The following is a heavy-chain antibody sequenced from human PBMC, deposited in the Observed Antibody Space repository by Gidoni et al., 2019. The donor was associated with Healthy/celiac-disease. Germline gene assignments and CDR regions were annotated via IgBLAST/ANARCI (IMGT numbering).Heavy chain of an antibody. V-gene: IGHV3-9*01. Sequence: EVQLVESGGGLVQPGRSLSVSGAASGFTFDDYAMHLVRQAPGKGLGGVSGISWNSASIGYADSVKGRFTISRDNAKNSLYLQMNSLRAEDTALYYCAKDKADYYDSSGAFDYWGQGTLVTVSS. CDR1: GFTFDDYA. CDR3: AKDKADYYDSSGAFDY. D-gene: IGHD3-22*01. J-gene: IGHJ4*02. CDR2: ISWNSASI.